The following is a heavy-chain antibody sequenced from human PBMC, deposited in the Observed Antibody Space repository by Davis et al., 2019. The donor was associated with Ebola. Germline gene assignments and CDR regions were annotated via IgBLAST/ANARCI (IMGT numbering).Heavy chain of an antibody. CDR2: IIPIFGTA. CDR1: GGTFSSYA. V-gene: IGHV1-69*06. CDR3: ARDLVVGAFDP. D-gene: IGHD2-15*01. Sequence: SVKVSCKASGGTFSSYAISWARHAPGHGLEWMGGIIPIFGTANYVQKFQGRVTITADKSTSTAYMELRSLRSDDTAVYYCARDLVVGAFDPWGQGTLVTVSS. J-gene: IGHJ5*02.